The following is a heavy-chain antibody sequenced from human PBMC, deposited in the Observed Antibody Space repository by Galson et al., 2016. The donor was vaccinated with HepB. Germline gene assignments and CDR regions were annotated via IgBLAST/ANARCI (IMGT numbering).Heavy chain of an antibody. Sequence: SVKVSCKASGYTFTAFYIHWMRQAPGQGLKWVGWINPHSGVTKYAEKFQDWVNLTRDTAISTAYMELSRLRSDDTAVYYCARNRLVSARPSHFDSWGQGTLVTVSS. V-gene: IGHV1-2*04. D-gene: IGHD6-6*01. CDR2: INPHSGVT. CDR1: GYTFTAFY. J-gene: IGHJ4*02. CDR3: ARNRLVSARPSHFDS.